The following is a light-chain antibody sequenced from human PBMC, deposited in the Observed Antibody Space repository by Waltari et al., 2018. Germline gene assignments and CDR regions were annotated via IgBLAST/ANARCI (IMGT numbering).Light chain of an antibody. V-gene: IGKV4-1*01. J-gene: IGKJ5*01. Sequence: DVVMTQSPDSLAVSLGERAIIRCKSSQSLLDWSRGKNHLAWYQQKPGQPPKLLVYWASTREPGVPDRFSGSGSGTDFTLTISSLQAEDVATYYCHQYYTSPLTFGQGTRLEIK. CDR3: HQYYTSPLT. CDR1: QSLLDWSRGKNH. CDR2: WAS.